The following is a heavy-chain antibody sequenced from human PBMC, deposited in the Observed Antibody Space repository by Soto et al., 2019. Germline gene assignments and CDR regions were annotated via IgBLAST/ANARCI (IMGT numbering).Heavy chain of an antibody. CDR3: AKDYGDSSHVDY. J-gene: IGHJ4*02. CDR2: ISGSGGST. V-gene: IGHV3-23*01. D-gene: IGHD4-17*01. CDR1: GFTFSSYA. Sequence: EVQLLESGGGLVQPGGSLRLSCAASGFTFSSYAMSWVRQAPGKGLEWVSAISGSGGSTYYADSVKGRFTISRHKSKNTLYLQMNSLRAEDTAVYYCAKDYGDSSHVDYWGQGTLVTVSS.